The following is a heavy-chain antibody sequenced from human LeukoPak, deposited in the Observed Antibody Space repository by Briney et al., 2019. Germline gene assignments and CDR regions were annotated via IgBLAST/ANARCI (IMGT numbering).Heavy chain of an antibody. V-gene: IGHV3-23*01. CDR3: ARGTHSSFDP. J-gene: IGHJ5*02. Sequence: GGSLRLSCAASGFTFSSYGMSWVRQAPGKGLEWVSAISGSGGSTYYADSVKGRFTISRDNTKNTLYMQMNRLRAEDTAVYYCARGTHSSFDPWGQGTLVTVSS. CDR2: ISGSGGST. D-gene: IGHD2-21*01. CDR1: GFTFSSYG.